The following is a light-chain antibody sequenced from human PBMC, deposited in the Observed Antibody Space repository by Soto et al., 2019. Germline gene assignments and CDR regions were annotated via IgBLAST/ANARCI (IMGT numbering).Light chain of an antibody. CDR1: QNIERY. CDR2: DAS. J-gene: IGKJ1*01. CDR3: QQYNSYSSTWT. V-gene: IGKV1-5*01. Sequence: DIQMTQSPSTLSASVGDRVTITCRASQNIERYMAWYQQKPGRAPSLIIYDASSLESGVPSRFSGSGSGTEFTLTISSLQPDDFATYYCQQYNSYSSTWTFGQGTKVEIK.